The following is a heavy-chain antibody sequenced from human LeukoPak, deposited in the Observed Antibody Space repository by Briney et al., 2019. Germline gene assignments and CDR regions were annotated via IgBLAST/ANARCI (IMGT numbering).Heavy chain of an antibody. Sequence: SETLSLTCSVSGASVYSDSSYWTWIRQAPGKGLEWIGHVDYRGGTKYNASLKSRVTISLETSKNQFSLMLRSVTAADTAVYYCARETTTEYYDSSGYYRQTEVFDAWGQGTMVTVSS. CDR2: VDYRGGT. V-gene: IGHV4-61*01. J-gene: IGHJ3*01. CDR3: ARETTTEYYDSSGYYRQTEVFDA. D-gene: IGHD3-22*01. CDR1: GASVYSDSSY.